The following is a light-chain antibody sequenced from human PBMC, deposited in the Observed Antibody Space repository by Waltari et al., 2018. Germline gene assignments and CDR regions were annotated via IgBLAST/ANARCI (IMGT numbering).Light chain of an antibody. V-gene: IGKV3-15*01. CDR3: QQYNQWPLT. CDR1: LSIDDS. CDR2: GAS. Sequence: EIVMTQSPATPSVSRGGSATVSCRASLSIDDSLAWYQQKPGQPPRLLIHGASTRDTGIPVRFSGSGSGTDFTLTITGLQSEDFAVYFCQQYNQWPLTFGRGTKVEIK. J-gene: IGKJ4*01.